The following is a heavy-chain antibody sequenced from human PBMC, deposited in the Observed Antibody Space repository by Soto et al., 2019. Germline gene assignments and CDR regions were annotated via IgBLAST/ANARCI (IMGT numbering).Heavy chain of an antibody. CDR3: ARVNAYSSSLDY. D-gene: IGHD6-13*01. V-gene: IGHV4-30-2*01. Sequence: PSETLSLTCAVSGGSISSGGYSWSWIRQPPGKGLEWIGYIYHSGSTYYNPSLKSRVTISVDRSKNQFSLKLSSVTAADTAVYYCARVNAYSSSLDYWGQGTLVTVS. CDR1: GGSISSGGYS. CDR2: IYHSGST. J-gene: IGHJ4*02.